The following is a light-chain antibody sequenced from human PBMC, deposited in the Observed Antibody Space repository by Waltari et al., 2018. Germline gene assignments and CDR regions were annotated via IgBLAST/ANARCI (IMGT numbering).Light chain of an antibody. CDR1: QGISSY. Sequence: DIQLTQSPSFLSASVGDRVTITCRASQGISSYLSWYEQKQGKAPKLLIYAASTLQSVVPSRFRSSGCRTEFILTISSLQSEALATEYWHHHNIYPEITFGQGKKLDSK. CDR3: HHHNIYPEIT. J-gene: IGKJ3*01. CDR2: AAS. V-gene: IGKV1-9*01.